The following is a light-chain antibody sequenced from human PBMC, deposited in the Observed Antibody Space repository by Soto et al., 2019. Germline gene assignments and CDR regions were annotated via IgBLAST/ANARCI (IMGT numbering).Light chain of an antibody. CDR2: LGS. J-gene: IGKJ1*01. CDR1: QSVLYSSNNKNY. CDR3: MQALQTPWT. Sequence: DIVMTQSPDSLAVSLGERATINCKSSQSVLYSSNNKNYLAWYLQKPGQSPQLLIYLGSNRASGVPDRFSGSGSGTDFTLKISRVEAEDVGVYYCMQALQTPWTFGQGTKVEIK. V-gene: IGKV2-28*01.